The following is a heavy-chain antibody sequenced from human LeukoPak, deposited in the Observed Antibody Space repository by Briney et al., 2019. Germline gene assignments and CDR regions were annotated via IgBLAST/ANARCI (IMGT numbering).Heavy chain of an antibody. CDR2: ISAYNGNT. J-gene: IGHJ4*02. Sequence: ASVKVSCKASGYTFTSYGISWVRQAPGQGLEWMGWISAYNGNTNYAQKLQGRVTMTTDTSTSTAYMELRSLRSDDTAVYYCARDLLRIVGATTPTLDYWGQGTLVTVSS. V-gene: IGHV1-18*01. CDR3: ARDLLRIVGATTPTLDY. CDR1: GYTFTSYG. D-gene: IGHD1-26*01.